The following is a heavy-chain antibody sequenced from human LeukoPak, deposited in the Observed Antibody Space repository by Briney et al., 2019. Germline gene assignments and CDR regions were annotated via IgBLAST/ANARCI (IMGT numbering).Heavy chain of an antibody. Sequence: SSQSRFLTCTVSGGSISSSSYYWGWIRQPPGKGLEWIGTIYYSGSTYYNTSLKSRATISLDTSKNQFSLKLSSVTAADTAVYYCAREGPWWELRIDYWGQGTLVTVSS. CDR3: AREGPWWELRIDY. V-gene: IGHV4-39*07. CDR2: IYYSGST. D-gene: IGHD1-26*01. J-gene: IGHJ4*02. CDR1: GGSISSSSYY.